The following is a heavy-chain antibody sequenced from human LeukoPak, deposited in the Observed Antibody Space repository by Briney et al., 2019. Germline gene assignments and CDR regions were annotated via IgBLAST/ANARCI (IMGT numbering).Heavy chain of an antibody. CDR2: ISYDGSNK. Sequence: WIRQPPGRGLEWVAVISYDGSNKYYADSVKGRFTISRDNSKNTLYLQMNSLRVGDTAVYYCAGDPITSTGIRYFGYWGQGTLVTVSS. CDR3: AGDPITSTGIRYFGY. V-gene: IGHV3-30*03. D-gene: IGHD2-21*02. J-gene: IGHJ4*02.